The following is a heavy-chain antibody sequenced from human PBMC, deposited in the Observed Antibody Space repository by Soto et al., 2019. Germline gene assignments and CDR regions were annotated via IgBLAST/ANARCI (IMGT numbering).Heavy chain of an antibody. J-gene: IGHJ4*02. Sequence: ASVKVSCKASGYTFTNYAMHWVRQAPGQRLEWMGWINAGNGNTKFSQKFQGRVTLTRDTSASTAYMDLSSLRSEDTAVYYCAREGPGDIXVVPAAYRRYYFDCWGQGTLVTVSS. CDR1: GYTFTNYA. CDR2: INAGNGNT. CDR3: AREGPGDIXVVPAAYRRYYFDC. D-gene: IGHD2-2*01. V-gene: IGHV1-3*01.